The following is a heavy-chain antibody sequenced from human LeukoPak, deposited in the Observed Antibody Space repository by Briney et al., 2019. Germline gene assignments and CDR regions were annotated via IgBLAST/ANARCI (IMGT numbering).Heavy chain of an antibody. J-gene: IGHJ3*02. Sequence: GGSLRLSCAASGFTFSSYSMNWVRQAPGKGLEWVSSISSSSSYIYYADSVKGRFTISRDNAKNSLYLQMNSLRAEDTAVYYCARVGSAYAFDIWGQGTMVTVSS. CDR2: ISSSSSYI. CDR1: GFTFSSYS. V-gene: IGHV3-21*01. CDR3: ARVGSAYAFDI.